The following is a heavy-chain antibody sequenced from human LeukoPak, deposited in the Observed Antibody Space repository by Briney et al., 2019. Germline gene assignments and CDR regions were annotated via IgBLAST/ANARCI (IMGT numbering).Heavy chain of an antibody. J-gene: IGHJ4*02. Sequence: GGSLRLFCAASGVSGVTFSNYALNWVGQAPGKGLEWVSDISGSGHTTNHADSVKGRFSISRDNSKTTLYLQMSSLRVEDTAVYYCVEGIFDYWGQGPLVTVSS. V-gene: IGHV3-23*01. CDR2: ISGSGHTT. D-gene: IGHD3-10*01. CDR1: GVSGVTFSNYA. CDR3: VEGIFDY.